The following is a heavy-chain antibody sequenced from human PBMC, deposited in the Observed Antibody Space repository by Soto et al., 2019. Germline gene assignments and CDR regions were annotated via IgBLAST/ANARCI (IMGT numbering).Heavy chain of an antibody. Sequence: ETLSLTCAVYGGSFSGYYWSWIRQPPGKGLEWIGEINHSGSTNYNPSLKSRVTISVDTSKNQFSLKLSSVTAAESAMYYCASTMAAGAGGFCYCYRNGRRRGTKVTVS. V-gene: IGHV4-34*01. D-gene: IGHD6-19*01. CDR3: ASTMAAGAGGFCYCYRNG. J-gene: IGHJ6*03. CDR2: INHSGST. CDR1: GGSFSGYY.